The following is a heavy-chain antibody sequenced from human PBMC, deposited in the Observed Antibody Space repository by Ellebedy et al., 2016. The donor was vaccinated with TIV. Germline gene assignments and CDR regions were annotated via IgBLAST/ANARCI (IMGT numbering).Heavy chain of an antibody. V-gene: IGHV4-31*03. J-gene: IGHJ5*02. CDR1: GGSISSGGYY. CDR3: ARDRVIAAAGNRYHWFDP. D-gene: IGHD6-13*01. CDR2: IYYSGST. Sequence: SETLSLXCTVSGGSISSGGYYWSWIRQHPGKGLEWIGYIYYSGSTYYNPSLKSRVTISVDTSKNQFSLKLSSVTAADTAVYYCARDRVIAAAGNRYHWFDPWGQGTLVTVSS.